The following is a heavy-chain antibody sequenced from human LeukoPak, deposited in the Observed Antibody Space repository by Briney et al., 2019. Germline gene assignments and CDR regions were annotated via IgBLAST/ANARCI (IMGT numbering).Heavy chain of an antibody. V-gene: IGHV4-4*07. J-gene: IGHJ4*02. CDR3: ARDIYDFWSGLYFDY. D-gene: IGHD3-3*01. Sequence: SETLSLTCTVSGGSISSYYWSWIRQPAGKGLEWMGRIYNSGTTNYNPSLNSRVTISTDMSKNQISLKLSSVTAADTAVYYCARDIYDFWSGLYFDYWGQGTLVTVSS. CDR2: IYNSGTT. CDR1: GGSISSYY.